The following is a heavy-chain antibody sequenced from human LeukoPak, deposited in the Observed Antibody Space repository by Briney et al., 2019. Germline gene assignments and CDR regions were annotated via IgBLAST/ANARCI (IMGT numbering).Heavy chain of an antibody. J-gene: IGHJ4*02. Sequence: GGSLRLSCAASGFTFSSYSMNWVRQAPGKGLEWVSSISSSSGYIYYADSVKGRFTISRDNAKNSLYLQMNSLRAEDTAVYYCARDHRMVRGVITSDYWGQGTLVTVSS. D-gene: IGHD3-10*01. V-gene: IGHV3-21*01. CDR2: ISSSSGYI. CDR3: ARDHRMVRGVITSDY. CDR1: GFTFSSYS.